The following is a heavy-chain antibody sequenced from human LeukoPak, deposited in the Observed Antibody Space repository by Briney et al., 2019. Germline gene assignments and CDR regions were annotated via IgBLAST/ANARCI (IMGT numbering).Heavy chain of an antibody. Sequence: GGSLRLSCAASGFTFSSYAMNWVRQAPGKGLEWVGRIKSKTDGGTTDYAAPVKGRFTISRDDSKNTLYLQMNSLKTEDTAVYYCTTDHSTVTTHFDYWGQGTLVTVSS. CDR3: TTDHSTVTTHFDY. CDR1: GFTFSSYA. V-gene: IGHV3-15*07. D-gene: IGHD4-17*01. CDR2: IKSKTDGGTT. J-gene: IGHJ4*02.